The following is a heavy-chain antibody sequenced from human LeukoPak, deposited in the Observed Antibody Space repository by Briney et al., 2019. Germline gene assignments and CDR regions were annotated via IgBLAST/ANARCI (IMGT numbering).Heavy chain of an antibody. J-gene: IGHJ4*02. CDR3: ARTSLPLGATDY. Sequence: ASVKVSCKASGYTFTSYYMHWVRQAPGQGLEWMGWISAYNGNTNYAQKLQGRVTMTTDTSTSTAYMELRSLRSDDTAVYYCARTSLPLGATDYWGQGTLVTVSS. V-gene: IGHV1-18*04. CDR2: ISAYNGNT. CDR1: GYTFTSYY. D-gene: IGHD1-26*01.